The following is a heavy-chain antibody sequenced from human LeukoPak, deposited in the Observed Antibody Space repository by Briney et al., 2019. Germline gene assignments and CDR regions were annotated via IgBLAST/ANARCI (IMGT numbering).Heavy chain of an antibody. CDR3: ARRNRMTTVVTPISNWFDP. J-gene: IGHJ5*02. D-gene: IGHD4-23*01. CDR1: GGSFSGYY. CDR2: INHSGST. V-gene: IGHV4-34*01. Sequence: SETLSLTCAVYGGSFSGYYWSWIRQPPGKGLEWIGEINHSGSTNYNPSLKSRVTISVDTSKNQFSLKLSSVTAADTAVYYCARRNRMTTVVTPISNWFDPWGQGTPVTVSS.